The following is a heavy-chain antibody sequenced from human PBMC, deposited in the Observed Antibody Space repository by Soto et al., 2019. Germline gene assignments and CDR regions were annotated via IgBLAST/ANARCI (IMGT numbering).Heavy chain of an antibody. Sequence: GASVKVSCKASGYTFTSYGISWVRQAPGQGLEWMGWISANNGNTNYAQKLQGRVTMTRDTSISTAYMELSRLRSDDTAVYYCARASYWLSDAFDIWGQGTMVTVSS. CDR2: ISANNGNT. D-gene: IGHD3-9*01. CDR3: ARASYWLSDAFDI. V-gene: IGHV1-18*01. CDR1: GYTFTSYG. J-gene: IGHJ3*02.